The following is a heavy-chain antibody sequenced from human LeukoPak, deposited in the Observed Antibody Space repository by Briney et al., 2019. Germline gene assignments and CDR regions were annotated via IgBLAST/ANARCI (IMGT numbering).Heavy chain of an antibody. J-gene: IGHJ6*03. Sequence: ASVKVSCKASGYTFTGYFIHWVRQAPGQGLEWMGWINPNSGGTNYALKFQGRVTMTRDTSTTTAYMELSRLRSDDTAVYYCARGVRGQQLVYYYYYYMDVWGKGTTATVSS. V-gene: IGHV1-2*02. CDR2: INPNSGGT. CDR3: ARGVRGQQLVYYYYYYMDV. D-gene: IGHD6-13*01. CDR1: GYTFTGYF.